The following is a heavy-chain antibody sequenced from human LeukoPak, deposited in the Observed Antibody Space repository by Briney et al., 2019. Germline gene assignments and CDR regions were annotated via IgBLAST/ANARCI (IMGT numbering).Heavy chain of an antibody. CDR2: ISSSGSTI. J-gene: IGHJ4*01. Sequence: GGSLRLSCAASGFTFSDYYMSWIRQAPGKGLEWVSYISSSGSTIYYADSVKGRFTISRDNAKNSLYLQMNSLRAEDMAVYYCARADDSSGYEYYFDYWGQEPWSPSPQ. V-gene: IGHV3-11*01. CDR1: GFTFSDYY. D-gene: IGHD3-22*01. CDR3: ARADDSSGYEYYFDY.